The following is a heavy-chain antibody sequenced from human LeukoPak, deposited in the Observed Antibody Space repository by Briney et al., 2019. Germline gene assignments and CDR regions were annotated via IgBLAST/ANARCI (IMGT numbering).Heavy chain of an antibody. CDR1: GYTFTGYY. V-gene: IGHV1-2*02. CDR3: ARGRTTGRETAFDI. J-gene: IGHJ3*02. CDR2: INPNSGGT. D-gene: IGHD1-1*01. Sequence: GASVKVSCKASGYTFTGYYMHWVRQAPGQGLEWMGWINPNSGGTNYAEKFQGRVSLTADKSTSTAYMDLSSLRSEDTAFYYCARGRTTGRETAFDIWGQGTMVTVSS.